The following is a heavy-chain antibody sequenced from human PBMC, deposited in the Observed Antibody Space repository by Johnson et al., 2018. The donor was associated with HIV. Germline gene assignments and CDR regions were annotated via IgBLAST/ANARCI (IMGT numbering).Heavy chain of an antibody. D-gene: IGHD4-11*01. CDR3: ARDTYSSDACDI. CDR2: INWNGGST. Sequence: VQLVESGGGVERPGGSLRLSCSASGFIFDNYGMSWVRQLPGKGLEWVAGINWNGGSTGYADSVKGRFTIFRDNVKNSLYLQMNSLRAEDTALYYCARDTYSSDACDIWGQGTMVTVSS. CDR1: GFIFDNYG. J-gene: IGHJ3*02. V-gene: IGHV3-20*04.